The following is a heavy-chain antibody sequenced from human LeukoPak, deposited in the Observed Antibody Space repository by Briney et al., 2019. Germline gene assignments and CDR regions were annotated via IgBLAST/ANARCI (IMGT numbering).Heavy chain of an antibody. CDR3: ARDVATISNWFDP. D-gene: IGHD5-24*01. Sequence: GGSLRLFCAASGFTFSSYEMNWVRQAPGKGLEWVSYISSSGNIIYYADSVKGRFTISRDNAKNSLYLQMNSLRAEDTAVYYCARDVATISNWFDPWGQGTLVTVSS. V-gene: IGHV3-48*03. CDR2: ISSSGNII. CDR1: GFTFSSYE. J-gene: IGHJ5*02.